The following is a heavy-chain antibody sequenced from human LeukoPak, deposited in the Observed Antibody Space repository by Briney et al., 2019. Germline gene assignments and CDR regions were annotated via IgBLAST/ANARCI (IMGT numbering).Heavy chain of an antibody. CDR2: ISYDESKI. Sequence: GGSLRLSCTGSGFSFTNYAMHGVRQAPGEGLEGVAVISYDESKIYYEDSVKGRFTISRDLSTTTLYLQMNSLTTEDTAMYFCARRPVAAEYFQHWGQGTLVTVSS. CDR1: GFSFTNYA. D-gene: IGHD6-25*01. V-gene: IGHV3-30*03. CDR3: ARRPVAAEYFQH. J-gene: IGHJ1*01.